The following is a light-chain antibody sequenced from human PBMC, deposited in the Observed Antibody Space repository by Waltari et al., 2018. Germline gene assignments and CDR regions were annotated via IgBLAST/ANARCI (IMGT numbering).Light chain of an antibody. CDR1: TSTTGSSA. Sequence: QSVVTQPPSASGTPGQTVTIPCSGTTSTTGSSAVNWYQQPPGTAPRLLIYSNDQRPSGVPDRFSGSKSGTSASLAISGLQSEDGADYYCAAWDDSLKGQVFGGGIKLTVL. J-gene: IGLJ3*02. CDR3: AAWDDSLKGQV. CDR2: SND. V-gene: IGLV1-44*01.